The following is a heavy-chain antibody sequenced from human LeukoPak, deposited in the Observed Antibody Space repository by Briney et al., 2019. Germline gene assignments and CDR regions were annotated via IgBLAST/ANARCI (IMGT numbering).Heavy chain of an antibody. D-gene: IGHD2-2*01. J-gene: IGHJ4*02. CDR1: GFTFSSYS. V-gene: IGHV3-48*01. CDR3: AMRGLGYCSSTSCDRYFDY. CDR2: ISSSSSTI. Sequence: RPGGSLRLSCAASGFTFSSYSMNWVRQAPGKGLEWVSYISSSSSTIYYADSVKGRFTISRDNSKNTLYLQMNSLRAEDTAVYYCAMRGLGYCSSTSCDRYFDYWGQGTLVTVS.